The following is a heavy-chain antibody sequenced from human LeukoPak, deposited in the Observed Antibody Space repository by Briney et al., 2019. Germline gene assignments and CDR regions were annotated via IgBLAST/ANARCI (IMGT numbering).Heavy chain of an antibody. J-gene: IGHJ5*02. V-gene: IGHV4-34*01. CDR3: ARRYYDFWGGPNWFDP. Sequence: SETLSLTCAVYGGSFSGYYWSWIRQPPGKGLEWIGEINHSGSTNYNPSLKSRVTISVDTSKNQFSLKLSSVTAADTAVYYCARRYYDFWGGPNWFDPWGQGTLVTVSS. CDR2: INHSGST. CDR1: GGSFSGYY. D-gene: IGHD3-3*01.